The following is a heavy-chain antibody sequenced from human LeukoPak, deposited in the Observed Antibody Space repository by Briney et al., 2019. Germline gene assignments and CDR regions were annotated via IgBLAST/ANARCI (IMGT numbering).Heavy chain of an antibody. CDR3: AKSMAGSWETDS. J-gene: IGHJ4*02. V-gene: IGHV3-23*01. Sequence: GGSLRLSCAASGFTFSSYAMSWVRQAPGKGLEWVSAISGSGGSTYYADSVKGRFTISRDNSKNTLCLQMNGLRAEDTAIYYCAKSMAGSWETDSWGQGTLVTVSS. D-gene: IGHD6-13*01. CDR1: GFTFSSYA. CDR2: ISGSGGST.